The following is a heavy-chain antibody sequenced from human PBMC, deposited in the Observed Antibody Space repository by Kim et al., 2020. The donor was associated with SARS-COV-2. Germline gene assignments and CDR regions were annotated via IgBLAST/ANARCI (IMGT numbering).Heavy chain of an antibody. J-gene: IGHJ6*02. CDR3: ARDMGGYYGFYYFGLDV. D-gene: IGHD1-26*01. Sequence: GGSLRLSCFASGFTFSHYCMSWVRQAPGKGLEWVASINQDEGDKYYVDSVRGRFTVSRDNAKNSLYLEMRSLRVEDTAPYYCARDMGGYYGFYYFGLDVWGQGTTVAVSS. V-gene: IGHV3-7*03. CDR1: GFTFSHYC. CDR2: INQDEGDK.